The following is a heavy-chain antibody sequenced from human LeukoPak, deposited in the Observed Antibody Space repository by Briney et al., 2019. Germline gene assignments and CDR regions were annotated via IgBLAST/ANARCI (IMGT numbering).Heavy chain of an antibody. CDR1: GYTFTSYG. CDR2: ISAYNGNT. Sequence: ASVKVSCKASGYTFTSYGISWVRQAPGQGLEWMGWISAYNGNTNYAQKLQGRVTMTTDTSTSTAYMELRSLRSDDTAVYYCARGHIVVVPAAIRGSDYYYYYYGMDVWGQGTTVTVSS. CDR3: ARGHIVVVPAAIRGSDYYYYYYGMDV. V-gene: IGHV1-18*01. D-gene: IGHD2-2*02. J-gene: IGHJ6*02.